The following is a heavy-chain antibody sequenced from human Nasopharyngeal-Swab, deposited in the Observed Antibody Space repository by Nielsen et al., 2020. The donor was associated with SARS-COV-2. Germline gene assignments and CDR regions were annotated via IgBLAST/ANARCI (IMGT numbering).Heavy chain of an antibody. CDR2: ISYDGTNK. J-gene: IGHJ6*02. D-gene: IGHD1-7*01. V-gene: IGHV3-30-3*01. Sequence: GESLKISCAASGFTFSTYAMNWVRQAPGKGLEWVAVISYDGTNKYYADSVKGRFTVSRDNSKNTLYLQMNSLRAEDTAVYYCARPRRELRVYYGMDVWGQGTTVTVSS. CDR3: ARPRRELRVYYGMDV. CDR1: GFTFSTYA.